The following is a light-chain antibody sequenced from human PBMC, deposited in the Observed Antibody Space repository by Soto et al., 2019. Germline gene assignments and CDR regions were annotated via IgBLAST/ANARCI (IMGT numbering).Light chain of an antibody. Sequence: QAVVTQEPSLTVSPGGTVTLTCASSTGAVTSGYYPNWFQLKPGQPPRALIYSTSNTHSWTPARFSGSLLGGKAALTLSGVEPEDEAEYYGLLYYGGAVVFGTGTKLTVL. CDR1: TGAVTSGYY. CDR2: STS. CDR3: LLYYGGAVV. J-gene: IGLJ1*01. V-gene: IGLV7-43*01.